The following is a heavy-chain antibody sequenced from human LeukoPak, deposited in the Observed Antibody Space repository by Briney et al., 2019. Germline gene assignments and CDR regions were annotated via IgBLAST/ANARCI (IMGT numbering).Heavy chain of an antibody. CDR2: IWYDGSNK. CDR1: GFTFSSYG. Sequence: PGRSLRLSCAASGFTFSSYGMHWVRQAPGKGLEWVAVIWYDGSNKYYADSVKGRFTISRDNSKNTLYLQMNSLRAEDTAVYYCAKVRYSGSYFEWFDPWAREPWSPSPQ. V-gene: IGHV3-33*06. CDR3: AKVRYSGSYFEWFDP. J-gene: IGHJ5*02. D-gene: IGHD1-26*01.